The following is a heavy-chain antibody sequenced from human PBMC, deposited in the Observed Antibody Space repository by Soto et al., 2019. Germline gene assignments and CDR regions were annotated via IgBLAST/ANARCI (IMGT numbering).Heavy chain of an antibody. CDR1: GFTFSGFG. J-gene: IGHJ4*02. Sequence: GGSLRLSCAASGFTFSGFGMHWVRQAPGKGLEWVAIIWDDGSDKYYADSVKGRFTISRDNSKNTLYLQMNSLRAEDTAVYHCAFGNLSYYFDFWGQGTPVTVSS. D-gene: IGHD3-16*01. CDR2: IWDDGSDK. CDR3: AFGNLSYYFDF. V-gene: IGHV3-33*01.